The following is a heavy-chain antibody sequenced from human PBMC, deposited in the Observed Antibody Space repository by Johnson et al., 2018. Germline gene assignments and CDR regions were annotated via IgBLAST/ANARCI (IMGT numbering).Heavy chain of an antibody. CDR1: GFSFGSHW. V-gene: IGHV3-7*01. CDR2: IEERGTDK. D-gene: IGHD5-12*01. CDR3: TRGGIVPTIADY. Sequence: EVRLVESGGGLVQPGGSLRLSCVASGFSFGSHWMNWVRQAPGKGLEWVGNIEERGTDKYYVDSVRGRFTISRDNAKNSVYLQMISLRGEETAVYYCTRGGIVPTIADYWGQGSLVTVSS. J-gene: IGHJ4*02.